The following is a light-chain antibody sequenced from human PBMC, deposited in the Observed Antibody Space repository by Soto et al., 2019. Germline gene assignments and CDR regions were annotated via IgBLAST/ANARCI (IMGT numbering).Light chain of an antibody. Sequence: QSALTQHASVSGSPGQSITISCNGTSSDVGGYNDVSWYQQHPGKAPKLMIYEVSNRPSGVSNRFSGSKSGNTASLTISGLQAEDEADYYCSSYTSSSTLVFGSGTKLTVL. CDR2: EVS. J-gene: IGLJ1*01. CDR3: SSYTSSSTLV. CDR1: SSDVGGYND. V-gene: IGLV2-14*01.